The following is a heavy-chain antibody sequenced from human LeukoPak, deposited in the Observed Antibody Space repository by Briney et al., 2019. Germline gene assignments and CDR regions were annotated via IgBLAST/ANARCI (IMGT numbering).Heavy chain of an antibody. V-gene: IGHV4-59*01. CDR3: ARAAYYYYMDV. CDR2: IYNTGST. Sequence: SETLSLTCTVSGGSISTYYWSWIRQPPGKGLEWVGYIYNTGSTNYNPSLKSRVTLSLDTSKNQFSLKLNSVTAADTARYYCARAAYYYYMDVWGKGTTVTISS. J-gene: IGHJ6*03. D-gene: IGHD2-15*01. CDR1: GGSISTYY.